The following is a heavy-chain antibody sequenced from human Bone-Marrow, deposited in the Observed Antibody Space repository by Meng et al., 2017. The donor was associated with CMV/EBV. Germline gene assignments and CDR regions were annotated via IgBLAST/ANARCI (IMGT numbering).Heavy chain of an antibody. CDR1: GFTFSSYA. CDR3: ARVALQLWGDFDY. CDR2: ISYDGSNK. Sequence: GESLKISCAASGFTFSSYAMHWVRQAPGKGLEWVAVISYDGSNKYYADSVKGRFTISSDTSKNTLYLQMNSLRAEDTAVYYCARVALQLWGDFDYWGQGTLVTVSS. D-gene: IGHD5-18*01. J-gene: IGHJ4*02. V-gene: IGHV3-30*04.